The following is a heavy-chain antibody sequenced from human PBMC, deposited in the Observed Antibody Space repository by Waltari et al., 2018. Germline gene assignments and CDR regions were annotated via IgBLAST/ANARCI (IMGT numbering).Heavy chain of an antibody. CDR2: INHSGST. CDR1: GGSFSGYY. D-gene: IGHD3-22*01. CDR3: ARGLDYYDSSGYYWD. J-gene: IGHJ4*02. V-gene: IGHV4-34*01. Sequence: QVQLQQWGAGLLKPSETLSLTCAVYGGSFSGYYWSWIRQPPGKGLEWIGEINHSGSTNYNPSLKSRVTISVDTSKNQFSLKLSSVTAADTAVYYCARGLDYYDSSGYYWDWGQGTLVTVSS.